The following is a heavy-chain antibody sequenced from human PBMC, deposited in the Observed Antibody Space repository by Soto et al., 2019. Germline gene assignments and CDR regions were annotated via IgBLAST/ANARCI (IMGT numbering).Heavy chain of an antibody. CDR3: ARLYGDFGGRIHFDF. CDR1: GGSVSSGNW. J-gene: IGHJ4*02. Sequence: GTLSLTCAVSGGSVSSGNWWSWVRQPPGKGLEWIGEIHHSGNTFYNSSLKSRVTFSLDKSKNHFSLSLTSVTAADTAVYYCARLYGDFGGRIHFDFWGQGILVTVSS. V-gene: IGHV4-4*02. D-gene: IGHD4-17*01. CDR2: IHHSGNT.